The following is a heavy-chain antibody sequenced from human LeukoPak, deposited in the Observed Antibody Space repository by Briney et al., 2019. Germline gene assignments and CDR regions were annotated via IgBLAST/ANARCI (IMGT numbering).Heavy chain of an antibody. CDR3: ARSPSVVMVYYFDY. V-gene: IGHV3-33*08. CDR1: GFTFSSYA. Sequence: GGSLRLSCAASGFTFSSYAMHWVRQAPGKGLEWVAVIWYDGSNKYYADSVKGRFTISRDNSKNTLYLQMNSLRAEDTAVYYCARSPSVVMVYYFDYWGQGTLVTVSS. J-gene: IGHJ4*02. D-gene: IGHD3-16*02. CDR2: IWYDGSNK.